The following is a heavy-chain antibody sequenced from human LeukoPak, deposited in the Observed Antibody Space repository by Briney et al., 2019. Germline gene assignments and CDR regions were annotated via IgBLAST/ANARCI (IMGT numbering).Heavy chain of an antibody. CDR2: INPNSGGT. CDR1: GYTFTCYY. V-gene: IGHV1-2*02. J-gene: IGHJ6*02. Sequence: ASVKVSCKASGYTFTCYYMHWVRQAPGQGLEWMGWINPNSGGTNYAQKFQGRVTMTRDTSISTAYMELSRLRSDDTAVYHCARGAGATRSFYYYGMDVWGQGTTVTVSS. CDR3: ARGAGATRSFYYYGMDV. D-gene: IGHD1-26*01.